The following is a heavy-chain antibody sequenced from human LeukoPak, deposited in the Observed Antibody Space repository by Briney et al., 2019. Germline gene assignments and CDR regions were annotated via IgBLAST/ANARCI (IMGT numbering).Heavy chain of an antibody. Sequence: GGSLRLSCAVSGFTFSSYAMSWVRQAPGKGLEWVAVISDDGSNKYYADSVKGRFTISRDNSKNTLYLQMSSLRPEDAAVYFCASSRGYSDYDSDYWGQGTLVTVSS. V-gene: IGHV3-30*04. D-gene: IGHD5-12*01. J-gene: IGHJ4*02. CDR1: GFTFSSYA. CDR3: ASSRGYSDYDSDY. CDR2: ISDDGSNK.